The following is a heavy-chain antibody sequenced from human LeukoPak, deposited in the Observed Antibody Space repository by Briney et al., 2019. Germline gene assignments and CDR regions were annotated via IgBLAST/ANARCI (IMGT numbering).Heavy chain of an antibody. D-gene: IGHD3-22*01. J-gene: IGHJ4*02. CDR2: IYYSGST. CDR3: ARGDSSGYYSLPLDY. V-gene: IGHV4-59*01. Sequence: SETLSLTCTVSGGSISSYYWSWIRQPPGKGLEWIGYIYYSGSTNYNPSLKSRVTISVDTSKNQFSLKLSSVTAADTAVYYCARGDSSGYYSLPLDYWGQGTLVTVPS. CDR1: GGSISSYY.